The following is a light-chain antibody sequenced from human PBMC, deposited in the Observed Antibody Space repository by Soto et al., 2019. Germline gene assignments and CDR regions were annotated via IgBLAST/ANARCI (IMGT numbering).Light chain of an antibody. CDR1: QSVSSNY. CDR2: GAT. CDR3: QQYGRSPPLI. Sequence: EIVLTQSPGTLSLSPGERATLSCRANQSVSSNYLAWYQQKPGQAPRILIYGATTRATGIPDRISGSGSGTDFTLTISKLEPQDFAVYYCQQYGRSPPLIFGGGTKVEIK. V-gene: IGKV3-20*01. J-gene: IGKJ4*01.